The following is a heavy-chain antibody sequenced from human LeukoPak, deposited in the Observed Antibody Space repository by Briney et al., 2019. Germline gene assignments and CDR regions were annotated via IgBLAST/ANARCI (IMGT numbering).Heavy chain of an antibody. V-gene: IGHV4-30-2*01. CDR2: IYHSGST. Sequence: PSETLSLTCTVSGGSISSGGYYWSWIRQPPGKGLEWIGYIYHSGSTYYNPSLKSRVTISVDRSKNQFSLKLGSVTAADTAVYYCARYSSSYGLDYWGQGTLVTVSS. CDR1: GGSISSGGYY. D-gene: IGHD6-13*01. CDR3: ARYSSSYGLDY. J-gene: IGHJ4*02.